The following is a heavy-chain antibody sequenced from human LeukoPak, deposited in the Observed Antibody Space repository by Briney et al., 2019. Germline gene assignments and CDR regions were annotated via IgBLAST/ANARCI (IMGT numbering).Heavy chain of an antibody. J-gene: IGHJ4*02. V-gene: IGHV4-59*01. CDR2: ISYTGST. D-gene: IGHD2/OR15-2a*01. Sequence: PETPCVTCTVSGGSISSYYWSWIRQPPGKGLEWIGYISYTGSTNYNPSLKSRVTISVDTSKNQFSLKLRSVTAADTAVYYCARLLSLGFDYWGQGAVVPVSS. CDR3: ARLLSLGFDY. CDR1: GGSISSYY.